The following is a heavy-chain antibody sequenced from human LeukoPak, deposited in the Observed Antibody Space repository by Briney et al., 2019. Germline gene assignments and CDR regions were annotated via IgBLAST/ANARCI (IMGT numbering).Heavy chain of an antibody. Sequence: ASVKVSCKASGYTFTGYYMHWVRQAPGQGLEWMGWINPNSGGTNYAQKFQGWVTMTRDTSISTAYMELGRLRSDDTAVYYCARGDKVADRSNYFDYWGQGTLVTVSS. CDR1: GYTFTGYY. D-gene: IGHD6-19*01. V-gene: IGHV1-2*04. CDR2: INPNSGGT. J-gene: IGHJ4*02. CDR3: ARGDKVADRSNYFDY.